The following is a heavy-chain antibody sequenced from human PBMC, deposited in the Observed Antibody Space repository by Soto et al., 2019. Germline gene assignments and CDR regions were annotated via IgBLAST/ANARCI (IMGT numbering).Heavy chain of an antibody. Sequence: SETLSLTCAVSGGSISSSNWWSWVRQPPGKGLEWIGEIYHSGSTYYNPSLKSRVTISVDTSKNQFSLKLSSVTAADTAVYYCATSQAYYYDSSGYYYYDYWGQGTLVTVSS. D-gene: IGHD3-22*01. CDR2: IYHSGST. CDR1: GGSISSSNW. CDR3: ATSQAYYYDSSGYYYYDY. J-gene: IGHJ4*02. V-gene: IGHV4-4*02.